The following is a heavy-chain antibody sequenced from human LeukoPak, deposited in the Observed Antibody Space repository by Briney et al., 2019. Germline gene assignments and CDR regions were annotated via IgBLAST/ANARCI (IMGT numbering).Heavy chain of an antibody. CDR1: GYTFTGYY. V-gene: IGHV1-2*02. CDR2: INPNSGGT. Sequence: ASVKVSCKASGYTFTGYYMHWVRQAPGQGLEWMGWINPNSGGTNYAQKFQGRVTMTRDTSISTAYMELSRLRSDDTAVYYCARDSSRQYYYYYMDVWGKGTTVTVSS. J-gene: IGHJ6*03. D-gene: IGHD6-13*01. CDR3: ARDSSRQYYYYYMDV.